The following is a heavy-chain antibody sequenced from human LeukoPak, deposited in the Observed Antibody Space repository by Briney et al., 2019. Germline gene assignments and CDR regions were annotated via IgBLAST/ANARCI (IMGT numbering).Heavy chain of an antibody. CDR3: ARDNRYYYDSSGYSMYYYYYGMDV. V-gene: IGHV4-39*07. CDR2: IYYSGST. D-gene: IGHD3-22*01. Sequence: PSETLSLTCTVSGGSISSSSYYWGWIRQPPGKGLEWIGSIYYSGSTYYNPSLKSRVTISVDTSKNQFSLKLSSVTAADTAVYYCARDNRYYYDSSGYSMYYYYYGMDVWGQGTTVTVSS. CDR1: GGSISSSSYY. J-gene: IGHJ6*02.